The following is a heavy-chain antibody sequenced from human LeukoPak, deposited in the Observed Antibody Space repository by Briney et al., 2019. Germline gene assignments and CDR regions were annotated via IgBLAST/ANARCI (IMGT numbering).Heavy chain of an antibody. J-gene: IGHJ1*01. D-gene: IGHD2-15*01. CDR3: VNDDIVVVVAPSGAEYFQH. CDR2: ISYDGSNK. V-gene: IGHV3-30*18. CDR1: GFTFSSYG. Sequence: GGSLRLSCAASGFTFSSYGMHWVRQAPGKGLEWVVVISYDGSNKYYADSVKGRFTISRDNSKNTLYLQMNSLRAEDTAVYYCVNDDIVVVVAPSGAEYFQHWGQGTLVTVSS.